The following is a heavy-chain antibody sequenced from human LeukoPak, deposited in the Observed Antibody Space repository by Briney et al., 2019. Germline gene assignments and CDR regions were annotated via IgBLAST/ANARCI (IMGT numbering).Heavy chain of an antibody. V-gene: IGHV3-9*01. Sequence: GRSLRLSCAASGFTFDDYAMHWVRQAPGKGLEWVSGISWNSGSIGYADSVKGRFTISRDNAKNSLYLQMNSLRAEDTALYYCAMDITAAGQIYWGQGTLVTVSS. D-gene: IGHD6-13*01. CDR2: ISWNSGSI. J-gene: IGHJ4*02. CDR1: GFTFDDYA. CDR3: AMDITAAGQIY.